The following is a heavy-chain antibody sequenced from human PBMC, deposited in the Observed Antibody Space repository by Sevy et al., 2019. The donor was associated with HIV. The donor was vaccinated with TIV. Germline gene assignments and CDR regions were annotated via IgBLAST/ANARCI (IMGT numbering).Heavy chain of an antibody. J-gene: IGHJ4*02. D-gene: IGHD1-26*01. CDR1: GCSITSLY. CDR3: AGENAWGRGYS. V-gene: IGHV4-59*08. CDR2: IYYNGHI. Sequence: SETLSLTCTVSGCSITSLYWNWIRQPPGKGLEWIANIYYNGHINYNPSLKSRVTLSLDTSTNQFSLRLSSVTAAETAMYYCAGENAWGRGYSWGQGTLVTVSS.